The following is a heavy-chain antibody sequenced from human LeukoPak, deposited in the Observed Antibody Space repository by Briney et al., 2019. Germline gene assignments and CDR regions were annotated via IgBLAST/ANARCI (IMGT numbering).Heavy chain of an antibody. Sequence: PGGSLRLSCAASGFTFSSYWMSWVRQAPGKGLEWVANIKQDGSEKYYVDSVKGRFTISRDNAKNSLYLQMNSLRAEDTAVYYCARAGGLGASSSRILSYWGQGTLVTVSS. V-gene: IGHV3-7*01. J-gene: IGHJ4*02. CDR3: ARAGGLGASSSRILSY. D-gene: IGHD6-6*01. CDR1: GFTFSSYW. CDR2: IKQDGSEK.